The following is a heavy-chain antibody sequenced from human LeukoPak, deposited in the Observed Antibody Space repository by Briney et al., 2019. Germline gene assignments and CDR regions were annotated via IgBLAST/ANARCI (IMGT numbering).Heavy chain of an antibody. V-gene: IGHV3-23*01. D-gene: IGHD3-9*01. CDR3: AKEIYFDWLSMFDY. Sequence: GGTLRLSCAASGFTFSNYGMSWVRQAPGKGLEWVSTISDHGGYTYYADSVKGRFTISRDNSKNTLYLLMNSLRAEDTAIYYCAKEIYFDWLSMFDYWGQGTLVTVSS. J-gene: IGHJ4*02. CDR2: ISDHGGYT. CDR1: GFTFSNYG.